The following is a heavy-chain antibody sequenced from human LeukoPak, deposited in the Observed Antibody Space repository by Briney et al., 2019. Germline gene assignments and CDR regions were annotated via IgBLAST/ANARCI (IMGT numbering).Heavy chain of an antibody. D-gene: IGHD2-15*01. CDR3: ARVYCSGGSCSTGDYFDY. V-gene: IGHV3-48*01. Sequence: PGGSLRLSCAASGFTFSSYSMNWVRQAPGKGLEWVPYISSSSSTIYYADSVKGRFTISRDNAKNSLYLQVNSLRAEDTAVYYCARVYCSGGSCSTGDYFDYWGQGTLATVSS. J-gene: IGHJ4*02. CDR1: GFTFSSYS. CDR2: ISSSSSTI.